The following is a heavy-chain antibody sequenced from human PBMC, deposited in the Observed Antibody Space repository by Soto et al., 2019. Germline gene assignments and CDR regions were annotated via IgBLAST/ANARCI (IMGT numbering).Heavy chain of an antibody. D-gene: IGHD3-10*01. CDR3: ARAPPGPSPRWDV. CDR2: IYYTGST. CDR1: GGSMSRGGQS. V-gene: IGHV4-30-2*01. Sequence: QVVLQESGPGLVKPSQTLSLTCAVSGGSMSRGGQSWSWIRQPPGKGLEWLGFIYYTGSTYYNPSPKSRVTLSVDRAKNQFSRNLTSVTAEDTAMYCGARAPPGPSPRWDVWGQGTTVTVSS. J-gene: IGHJ6*02.